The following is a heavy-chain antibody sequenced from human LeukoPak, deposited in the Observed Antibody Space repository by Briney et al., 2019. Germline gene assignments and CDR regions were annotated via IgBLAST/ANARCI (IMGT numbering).Heavy chain of an antibody. CDR1: GFTFSSDI. Sequence: GGSLRLSCAASGFTFSSDIFHWVRQAPGKGLEWVAVTSNDGRSKFYADSVKGRFTISRDDSNNMLYLQMNSLRAEDTAIYYCAGETSGVTGTTSFDYWGQGTLVTVSS. CDR3: AGETSGVTGTTSFDY. D-gene: IGHD1/OR15-1a*01. V-gene: IGHV3-30*04. J-gene: IGHJ4*02. CDR2: TSNDGRSK.